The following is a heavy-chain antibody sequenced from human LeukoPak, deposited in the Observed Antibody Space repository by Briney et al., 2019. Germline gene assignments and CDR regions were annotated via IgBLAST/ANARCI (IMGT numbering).Heavy chain of an antibody. D-gene: IGHD3-10*01. J-gene: IGHJ3*02. CDR1: GFTFSSYG. V-gene: IGHV3-23*01. CDR2: ISGSGGST. Sequence: GGSLRLSCAASGFTFSSYGMSWVRQAPGKGLEWVSAISGSGGSTYYADSVKGRFTISRDNAKNSLYLQMNSLRAEDTAVYYCATHELKDAFDIWGQGTMVTVSS. CDR3: ATHELKDAFDI.